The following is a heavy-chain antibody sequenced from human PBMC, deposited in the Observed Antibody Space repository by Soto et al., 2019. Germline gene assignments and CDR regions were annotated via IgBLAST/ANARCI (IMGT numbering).Heavy chain of an antibody. D-gene: IGHD3-16*01. V-gene: IGHV4-61*01. Sequence: PSETLSLTCTVSGGSVSSGSYYWSWIRQPPGKGLECIGYIYYSGSTNYNPSLKSRVTISVDTSKNQFSLKLSSVTAADTAVYYCARPYGNWFDPWGQGTLVTV. CDR3: ARPYGNWFDP. J-gene: IGHJ5*02. CDR2: IYYSGST. CDR1: GGSVSSGSYY.